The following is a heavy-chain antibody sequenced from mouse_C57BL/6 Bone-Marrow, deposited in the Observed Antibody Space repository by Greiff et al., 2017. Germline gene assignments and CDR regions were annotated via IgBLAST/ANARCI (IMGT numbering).Heavy chain of an antibody. CDR3: ARHGTTVVAPYFDY. V-gene: IGHV5-12*01. D-gene: IGHD1-1*01. Sequence: EVKLMESGGGLVQPGGSLKLSCAASGFTFSDYYMYWVRQTPEKRLEWVAYISNGGGSTYYPDTVKGRFTISRDNAKNTLYLQMSRLKSEDTAMYYCARHGTTVVAPYFDYWGQGTTLTVSS. CDR1: GFTFSDYY. J-gene: IGHJ2*01. CDR2: ISNGGGST.